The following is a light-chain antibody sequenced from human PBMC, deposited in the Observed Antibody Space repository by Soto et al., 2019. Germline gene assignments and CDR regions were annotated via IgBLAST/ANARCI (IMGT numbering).Light chain of an antibody. Sequence: QSVLTQPPSASGSPGQSVTIACTGTSSDVGGYNYVSWYQQHPGKAPRLMIYEVSKRPSGVPARLSGSSSGNTSALTGSGRQSEDEGDYYCSAYAGSNHPYVFVTGTKLTVL. CDR1: SSDVGGYNY. CDR3: SAYAGSNHPYV. V-gene: IGLV2-8*01. J-gene: IGLJ1*01. CDR2: EVS.